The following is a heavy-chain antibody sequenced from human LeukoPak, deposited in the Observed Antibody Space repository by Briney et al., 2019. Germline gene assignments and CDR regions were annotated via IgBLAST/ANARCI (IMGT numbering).Heavy chain of an antibody. Sequence: SETLSLTCAVYGGSFSDYFWSWIRQPPGKGLEWIGEISHSGSTTYNPSLRSRVTISVDTSKNQFSLKLNSVTAADTAMYYCARLFHPALSGNYPFDYWGQGTLVTVSS. D-gene: IGHD1-26*01. CDR1: GGSFSDYF. J-gene: IGHJ4*02. CDR3: ARLFHPALSGNYPFDY. V-gene: IGHV4-34*01. CDR2: ISHSGST.